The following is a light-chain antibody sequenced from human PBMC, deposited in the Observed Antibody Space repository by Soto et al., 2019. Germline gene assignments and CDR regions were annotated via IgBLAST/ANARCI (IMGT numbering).Light chain of an antibody. CDR1: SSDVGGYNY. Sequence: QSALTQPASVSGSPGQSITISCTGTSSDVGGYNYVSWYQQHPGKAPKLVIYEVTKRPSGVSNRFSGSKSGNTASLTISGLQAEHETDYYCSSYTSTNHVVFGGGTKLTVL. J-gene: IGLJ2*01. V-gene: IGLV2-14*01. CDR2: EVT. CDR3: SSYTSTNHVV.